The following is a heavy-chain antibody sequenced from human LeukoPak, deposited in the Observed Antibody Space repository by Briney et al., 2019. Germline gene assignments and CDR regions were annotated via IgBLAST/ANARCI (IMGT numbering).Heavy chain of an antibody. CDR1: GGSISSYY. CDR3: ARDKFLYYYYYMDV. V-gene: IGHV4-59*01. J-gene: IGHJ6*03. CDR2: IYYSGST. Sequence: PSETLSLTCTVSGGSISSYYWSWIRQPPGKGLEWIGYIYYSGSTNYNPSLKSRVTISVDTSKNQFSLKLSSVTAADTAVHYCARDKFLYYYYYMDVWGKGTTVTVSS.